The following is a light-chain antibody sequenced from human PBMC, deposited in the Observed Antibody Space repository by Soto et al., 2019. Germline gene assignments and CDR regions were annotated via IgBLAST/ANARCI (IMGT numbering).Light chain of an antibody. CDR2: DAS. CDR3: QQRADWWT. CDR1: QSVSSH. J-gene: IGKJ1*01. V-gene: IGKV3-11*01. Sequence: EIVVTQSPATLSLSPGERATLSCRASQSVSSHLAWYQQKPGQAPRLLIDDASNRATGIPARFSGSGSGTDFPLTISSLEPEDSAVYYCQQRADWWTFGQGTKVEVK.